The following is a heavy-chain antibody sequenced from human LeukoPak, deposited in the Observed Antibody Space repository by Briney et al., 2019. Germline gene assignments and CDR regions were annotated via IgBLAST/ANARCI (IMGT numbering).Heavy chain of an antibody. Sequence: SETLSLTCTVSGGSISSSSYYWGWIRQPPGKGLEWIGNIYYSGSTYYNPSLKSRVTISVDTSKNQFSLKLSSVTAADTAVYYCARVVVLRYFDWLLYYYYMDVWGKGTTVTVSS. J-gene: IGHJ6*03. CDR2: IYYSGST. V-gene: IGHV4-39*01. D-gene: IGHD3-9*01. CDR3: ARVVVLRYFDWLLYYYYMDV. CDR1: GGSISSSSYY.